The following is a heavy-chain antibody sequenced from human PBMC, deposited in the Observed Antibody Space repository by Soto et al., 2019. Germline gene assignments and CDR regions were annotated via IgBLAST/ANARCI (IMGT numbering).Heavy chain of an antibody. CDR2: IYTSGST. Sequence: SETLSLTCTVSCGSISSYYWSWIRQPAGKGLEWIGRIYTSGSTNYNPSLKSRVTISVDTSKNQFSLKLSSVTAADTAVYYCARVKPVGATTGYFDYWGQGTLVTVSS. CDR3: ARVKPVGATTGYFDY. CDR1: CGSISSYY. J-gene: IGHJ4*02. V-gene: IGHV4-4*07. D-gene: IGHD1-26*01.